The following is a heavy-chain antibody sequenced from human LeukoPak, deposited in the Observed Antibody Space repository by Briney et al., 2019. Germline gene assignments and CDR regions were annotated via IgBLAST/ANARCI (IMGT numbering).Heavy chain of an antibody. J-gene: IGHJ4*02. V-gene: IGHV3-48*01. CDR1: GFTFSNYS. CDR2: IRRSSSTI. Sequence: GGSLRLSCAASGFTFSNYSMNWVRQAPGKGLEWVSYIRRSSSTIYYADSVKGRFTISRDNSKNTLYLQMNSLRAEDTAVYYCAKDITAMGDYWGQGTLVTVSS. D-gene: IGHD5-18*01. CDR3: AKDITAMGDY.